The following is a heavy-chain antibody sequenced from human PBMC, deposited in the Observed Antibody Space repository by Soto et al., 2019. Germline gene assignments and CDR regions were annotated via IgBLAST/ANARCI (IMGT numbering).Heavy chain of an antibody. V-gene: IGHV3-23*01. CDR1: GFTFRSYA. Sequence: EVQLLESGGGLVQPGGSLRLSCAASGFTFRSYAMRCVRQAPGQGLEWVADVSGGGGSPYYAGFVKGRFTISRANSKNASYLQFNSKRAEDTAVDYCAKDYTETNPFDYWVQGALVIVSS. CDR2: VSGGGGSP. CDR3: AKDYTETNPFDY. D-gene: IGHD4-17*01. J-gene: IGHJ4*02.